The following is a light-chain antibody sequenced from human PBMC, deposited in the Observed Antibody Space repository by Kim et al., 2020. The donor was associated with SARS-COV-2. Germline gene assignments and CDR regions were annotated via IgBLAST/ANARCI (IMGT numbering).Light chain of an antibody. Sequence: AGGGNNIGGKSFHWYQQKAGQAPVLVINYDTGRPSGIPERYSGSNSGNTATLTISRVEAGDEADYYCQVWDSSSDRPVFGGGTQLTVL. V-gene: IGLV3-21*04. CDR2: YDT. CDR1: NIGGKS. CDR3: QVWDSSSDRPV. J-gene: IGLJ3*02.